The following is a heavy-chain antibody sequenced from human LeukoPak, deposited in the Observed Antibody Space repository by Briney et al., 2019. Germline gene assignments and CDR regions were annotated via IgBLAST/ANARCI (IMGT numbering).Heavy chain of an antibody. CDR3: AKSGYTNSPDY. V-gene: IGHV3-30*02. CDR1: GFTFSNYG. J-gene: IGHJ4*02. CDR2: IRYGGNNK. Sequence: GGSLRLSCAASGFTFSNYGMHWVRQAPGKGLEWVAFIRYGGNNKYYADSVKGRFTISRDNSKNTLYLQMNSLRAEDTALYYCAKSGYTNSPDYWGQGTLVTVSS. D-gene: IGHD2-2*02.